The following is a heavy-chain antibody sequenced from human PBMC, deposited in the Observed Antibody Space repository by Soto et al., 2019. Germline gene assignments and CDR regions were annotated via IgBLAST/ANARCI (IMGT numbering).Heavy chain of an antibody. CDR1: GFTFSSYA. V-gene: IGHV3-23*01. CDR2: ISGSGGST. CDR3: AKDPSTSAVVAATNPGY. Sequence: EVQLLESGGGLVQPGGSLRLSCAASGFTFSSYAMSWVRQAPGKGLEWVSAISGSGGSTYYADSVKGRFTISRDNSKNTLYLQMNSLRAEDTAVYYCAKDPSTSAVVAATNPGYWGQGTLVTVSS. D-gene: IGHD2-15*01. J-gene: IGHJ4*02.